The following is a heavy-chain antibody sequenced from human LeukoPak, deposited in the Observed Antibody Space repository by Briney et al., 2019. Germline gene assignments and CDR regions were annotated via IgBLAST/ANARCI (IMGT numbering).Heavy chain of an antibody. CDR2: ISAYNGNT. J-gene: IGHJ4*02. CDR1: GYTFTSYG. D-gene: IGHD2-15*01. Sequence: ASVKVSCKASGYTFTSYGISWVRQAPGQGLEWMGWISAYNGNTNYAQKLQGRVTMTTDTSTSTAYMELTRLRSDDTAIYYCARAYCSGGSCYSPPDSWGQGSLVTVSS. V-gene: IGHV1-18*01. CDR3: ARAYCSGGSCYSPPDS.